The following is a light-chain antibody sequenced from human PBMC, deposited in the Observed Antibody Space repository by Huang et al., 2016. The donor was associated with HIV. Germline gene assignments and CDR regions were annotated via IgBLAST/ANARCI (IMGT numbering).Light chain of an antibody. V-gene: IGKV1-6*02. CDR2: AAS. Sequence: IQLTQSPSSLSASVGDRVTITCRASQDITNDLGWYQQKPGKAPKLLISAASTLRSGGPSRFSGSGSGTDFTLTISSLQPEDFATYFCLQDFNYPRTFGQGTRVEIK. J-gene: IGKJ1*01. CDR3: LQDFNYPRT. CDR1: QDITND.